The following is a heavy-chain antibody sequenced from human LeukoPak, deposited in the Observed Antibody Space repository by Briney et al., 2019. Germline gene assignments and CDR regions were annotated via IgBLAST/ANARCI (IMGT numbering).Heavy chain of an antibody. D-gene: IGHD2-15*01. Sequence: ASVKVSCKASGYTFTGYYMHWVRQAPGQGLEWMGWINPNSGGTSYAQKFQGRVTMTRDTSISTAYMELSRLRSDDTAVYYRARDLGVVAAVADENWFDPWGQGTLVTVSS. CDR3: ARDLGVVAAVADENWFDP. J-gene: IGHJ5*02. CDR2: INPNSGGT. CDR1: GYTFTGYY. V-gene: IGHV1-2*02.